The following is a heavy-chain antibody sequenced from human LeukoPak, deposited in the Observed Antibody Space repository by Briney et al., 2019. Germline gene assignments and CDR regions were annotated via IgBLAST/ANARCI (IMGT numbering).Heavy chain of an antibody. CDR2: ISGSGGST. J-gene: IGHJ4*02. D-gene: IGHD6-19*01. V-gene: IGHV3-23*01. CDR1: GFTFSSYA. CDR3: AKATSGWYSDY. Sequence: GGSLRLSCAASGFTFSSYAMSWVRQAPGKGLEWVSDISGSGGSTYYADSVKGRFTISRDNSKNTLYLQMNSLSAEDTAVYYCAKATSGWYSDYWGQGTLVTVCS.